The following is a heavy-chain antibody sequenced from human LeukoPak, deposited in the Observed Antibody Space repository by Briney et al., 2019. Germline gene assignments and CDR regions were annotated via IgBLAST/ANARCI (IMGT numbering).Heavy chain of an antibody. D-gene: IGHD6-6*01. CDR1: GGSFSGYY. CDR2: INHSGST. J-gene: IGHJ6*03. V-gene: IGHV4-34*01. Sequence: SETLSLTCAVYGGSFSGYYWSWIRQPPGKGLEWIGEINHSGSTNYNPSLKSRVTISVDTSKNQFSLKLSSVTAADTAVYYCARGEARGQLESYYYYYYYMDVWGKGTTVTVSS. CDR3: ARGEARGQLESYYYYYYYMDV.